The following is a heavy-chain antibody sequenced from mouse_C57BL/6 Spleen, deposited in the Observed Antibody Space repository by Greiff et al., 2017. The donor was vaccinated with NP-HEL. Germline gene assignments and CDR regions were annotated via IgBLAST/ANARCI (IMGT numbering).Heavy chain of an antibody. D-gene: IGHD2-1*01. CDR3: ARAYGNYLYYFDY. CDR2: ISDGGSYT. CDR1: GFTFSSYA. J-gene: IGHJ2*01. Sequence: EVHLVESGGGLVKPGGSLKLSCAASGFTFSSYAMSWVRQTPEKRLEWVATISDGGSYTYYPDNVKGRFTISRDNAKNNLYLQMSHLKSEDTAMYYCARAYGNYLYYFDYWGQGTTLTVSS. V-gene: IGHV5-4*01.